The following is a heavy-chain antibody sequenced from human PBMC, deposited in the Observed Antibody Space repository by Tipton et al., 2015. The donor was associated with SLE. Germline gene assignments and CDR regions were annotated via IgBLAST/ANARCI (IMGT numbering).Heavy chain of an antibody. J-gene: IGHJ4*02. Sequence: SLRLSCAASGFTFSSYSMNWVRQAPGKGLEWVSSISSSSSYIYYADSVKGRFTISRDNTKNTLYLQMNSLRAEDTAVYFCAKGLKDGYNIDNWGQGTLVTVSS. CDR3: AKGLKDGYNIDN. CDR2: ISSSSSYI. D-gene: IGHD5-24*01. V-gene: IGHV3-21*01. CDR1: GFTFSSYS.